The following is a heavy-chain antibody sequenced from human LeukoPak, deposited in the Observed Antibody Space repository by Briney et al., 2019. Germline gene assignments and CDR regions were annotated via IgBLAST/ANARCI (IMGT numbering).Heavy chain of an antibody. J-gene: IGHJ4*02. D-gene: IGHD3-10*01. CDR2: INSTSTTK. Sequence: PGGSLRLSCAASGFPFSRHSMNWVRQAPGKGLEWNSYINSTSTTKYYADSVKGRFTVSRDNAKNSLYLQMDSLSVEDTAVYFCVRGSGAPHYPDFWGQGTLVSVSS. CDR1: GFPFSRHS. V-gene: IGHV3-48*04. CDR3: VRGSGAPHYPDF.